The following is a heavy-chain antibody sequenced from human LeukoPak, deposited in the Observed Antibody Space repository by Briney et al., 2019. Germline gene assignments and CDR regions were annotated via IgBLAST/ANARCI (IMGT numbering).Heavy chain of an antibody. Sequence: SETLSLTCTVSGGSISSYYRSWIRQPAGKGLEWIGRIYTSGSTNYNPSLKSRVTMSVDTSKDQFSLKLSSVTAADTAVYYCARDLVTHAFDIWGQGTMVTVSS. J-gene: IGHJ3*02. CDR3: ARDLVTHAFDI. D-gene: IGHD2-21*02. V-gene: IGHV4-4*07. CDR2: IYTSGST. CDR1: GGSISSYY.